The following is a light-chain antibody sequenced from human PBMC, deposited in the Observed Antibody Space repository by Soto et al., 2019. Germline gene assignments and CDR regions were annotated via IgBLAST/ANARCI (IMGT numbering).Light chain of an antibody. Sequence: DIQMTQSPSTLSASVGDRVTITCRARQSISSWLAWYQQKPGKAPKLLIYKASSLESGVPSRFNGSGSGTEFTLTISSLQPDDFATYYCQQYNSYPYTFGQGTKLEIK. CDR1: QSISSW. V-gene: IGKV1-5*03. J-gene: IGKJ2*01. CDR2: KAS. CDR3: QQYNSYPYT.